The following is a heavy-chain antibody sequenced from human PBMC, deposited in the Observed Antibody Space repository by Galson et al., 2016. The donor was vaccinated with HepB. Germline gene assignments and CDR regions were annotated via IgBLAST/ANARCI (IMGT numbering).Heavy chain of an antibody. CDR2: VNPITEVA. J-gene: IGHJ4*02. Sequence: SVKVSCKASGYTFTGDYLHWVRQATGQGLEWMGRVNPITEVANYGQKFQGRVTMTRDMSTSTAYMELRRLRSDDTAVYYCARWKELYDDNRGVWAGQLDYWGQGTLLTVSS. V-gene: IGHV1-2*06. CDR3: ARWKELYDDNRGVWAGQLDY. CDR1: GYTFTGDY. D-gene: IGHD3-16*01.